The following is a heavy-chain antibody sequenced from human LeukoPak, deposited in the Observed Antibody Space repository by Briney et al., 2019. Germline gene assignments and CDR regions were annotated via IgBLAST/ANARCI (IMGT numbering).Heavy chain of an antibody. D-gene: IGHD3-22*01. J-gene: IGHJ5*02. CDR2: INPNSGGT. Sequence: ASVRLSCKASGYTSTGYYMHWVRQAPGQGLEWMGRINPNSGGTNYAQKFHGRVTMTSDTSISTAYTELSRLRSDDTAVYYCARVRHSTYYYDSSGYYPNWFDPWGQGTLVTVSS. CDR3: ARVRHSTYYYDSSGYYPNWFDP. V-gene: IGHV1-2*06. CDR1: GYTSTGYY.